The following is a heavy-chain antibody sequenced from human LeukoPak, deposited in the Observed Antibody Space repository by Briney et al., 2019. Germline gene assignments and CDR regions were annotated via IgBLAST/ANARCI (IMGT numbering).Heavy chain of an antibody. J-gene: IGHJ4*02. V-gene: IGHV3-7*01. D-gene: IGHD4-17*01. Sequence: GGSLRLSCAASGFTFSSYWMSWVRQAPGKGLEWVANVKQDGSEKYYMDSVKGRFTISRDNAKNSLYLQMNSLRAEDTAVYYCGTTVTTGRRYWGQGTLVTVSS. CDR3: GTTVTTGRRY. CDR2: VKQDGSEK. CDR1: GFTFSSYW.